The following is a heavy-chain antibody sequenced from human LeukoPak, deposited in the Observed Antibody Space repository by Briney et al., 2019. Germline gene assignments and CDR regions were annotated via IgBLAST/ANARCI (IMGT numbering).Heavy chain of an antibody. CDR2: IYYSGST. CDR1: GGSISSYY. J-gene: IGHJ5*02. V-gene: IGHV4-59*08. D-gene: IGHD3-9*01. Sequence: SETLSLTCTVSGGSISSYYWSWIRQPPGKGLERIGYIYYSGSTNYNPSLKSRVTISVDTSKNQFSLKLSSVTAADTAVYYCARQLVMDSSNWFDPWGQGTLVTVSS. CDR3: ARQLVMDSSNWFDP.